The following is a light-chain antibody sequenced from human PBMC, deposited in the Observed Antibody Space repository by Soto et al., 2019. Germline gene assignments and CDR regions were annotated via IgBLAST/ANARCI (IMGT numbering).Light chain of an antibody. CDR2: GTS. Sequence: EIVLTQSPGTLSVSPGERATLSCRASQTISSNYLAWHQQKPGQAPSLLIYGTSSRATGIPDRFSGSGSGTDFTLTISRLEPEDSAIYYCQQYVSRTFGQGTKVEIK. J-gene: IGKJ1*01. CDR1: QTISSNY. V-gene: IGKV3-20*01. CDR3: QQYVSRT.